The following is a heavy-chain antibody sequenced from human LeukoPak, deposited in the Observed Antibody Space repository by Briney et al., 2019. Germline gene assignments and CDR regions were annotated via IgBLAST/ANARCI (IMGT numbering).Heavy chain of an antibody. CDR3: ARDLNDLLDY. CDR2: ISYDGSNK. J-gene: IGHJ4*02. V-gene: IGHV3-30-3*01. CDR1: GFTFRSYA. Sequence: GGSLRLSCAAFGFTFRSYAMHWVGRAPGRGLEWVAVISYDGSNKYYADSVNGRFTISRDNSQNTLYLQTNSLRAEDTAVYYCARDLNDLLDYWGQGTLVSVSS.